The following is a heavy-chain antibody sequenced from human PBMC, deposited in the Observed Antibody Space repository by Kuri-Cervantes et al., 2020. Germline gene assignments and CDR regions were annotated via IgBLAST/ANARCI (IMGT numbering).Heavy chain of an antibody. V-gene: IGHV4-34*01. D-gene: IGHD3-10*01. J-gene: IGHJ2*01. Sequence: SETLSLTCAVYGGSFSGYYWSWIRQPPGKGLEWIGETNHSGSTNYNPSLKSRVTISVDKSKNQFSLKLSSVTAADTAVYYCARGIGYYGSGSPYWYFDLWGRGTLVTVSS. CDR1: GGSFSGYY. CDR3: ARGIGYYGSGSPYWYFDL. CDR2: TNHSGST.